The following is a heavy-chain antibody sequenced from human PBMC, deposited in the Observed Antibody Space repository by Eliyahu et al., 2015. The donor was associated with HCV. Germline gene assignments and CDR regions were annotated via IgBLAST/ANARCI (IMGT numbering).Heavy chain of an antibody. CDR2: LXGTPYGTGLT. J-gene: IGHJ2*01. V-gene: IGHV3-66*01. D-gene: IGHD3-22*01. CDR1: GFSVYXAY. CDR3: ARNYYDVSLGYYFDL. Sequence: VQVVESGGDLVQPGGSLRLTCEASGFSVYXAYMGWVRQAPGKGLEWVSXLXGTPYGTGLTFYADSVNGRFTISRDTSKNTLYLQMNSLRVEDTAVYYCARNYYDVSLGYYFDLWGRGTLVTVSS.